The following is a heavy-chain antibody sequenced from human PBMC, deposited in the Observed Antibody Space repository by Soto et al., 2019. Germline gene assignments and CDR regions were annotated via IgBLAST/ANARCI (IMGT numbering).Heavy chain of an antibody. CDR2: TYYRSKWYN. CDR1: GDSVSSNSAA. D-gene: IGHD2-2*01. CDR3: ARKYCISTSCYGDWFDP. V-gene: IGHV6-1*01. J-gene: IGHJ5*02. Sequence: PSQTLSLTCAISGDSVSSNSAAWNWIRQSPSRGLEWLGRTYYRSKWYNDYAVSVKSRITINPDTSKNQFSLQLNSVTPEDTAVYYCARKYCISTSCYGDWFDPCGQGTLVTVSS.